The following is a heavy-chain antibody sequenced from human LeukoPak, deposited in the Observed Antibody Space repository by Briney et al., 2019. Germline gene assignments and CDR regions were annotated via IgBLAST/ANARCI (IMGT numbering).Heavy chain of an antibody. CDR1: GITFSTSV. V-gene: IGHV3-23*01. D-gene: IGHD1-26*01. Sequence: PGGSLRLSCEVSGITFSTSVMHWVRQAPGKGLEWVSAISGSGGSTYYADSVKGRFTISRDNSKNTLYLQMNSLRAEDTAVYYCAKGRVVGATTGSGPFDYWGQGTLVTVSS. CDR2: ISGSGGST. J-gene: IGHJ4*02. CDR3: AKGRVVGATTGSGPFDY.